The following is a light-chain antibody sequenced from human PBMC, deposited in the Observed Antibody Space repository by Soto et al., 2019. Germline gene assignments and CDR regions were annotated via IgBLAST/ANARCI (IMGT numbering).Light chain of an antibody. V-gene: IGLV2-14*01. J-gene: IGLJ1*01. CDR2: DVT. Sequence: QSALTHPASVSGSPGQSITISCTGTSSEVGDNNYVSWYQQHPGKAPKLMIYDVTHRPSGISNRFSGSKSGNTASLTISGLQAEDEADYYCSSYTSSSTLYVFGTGTKLTVL. CDR1: SSEVGDNNY. CDR3: SSYTSSSTLYV.